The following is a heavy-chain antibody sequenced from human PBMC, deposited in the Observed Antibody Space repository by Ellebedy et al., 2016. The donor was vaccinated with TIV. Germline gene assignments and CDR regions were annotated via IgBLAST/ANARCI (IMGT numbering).Heavy chain of an antibody. CDR3: ARARGILTGLGMDV. CDR1: GGTFSSYA. V-gene: IGHV1-69*13. J-gene: IGHJ6*02. D-gene: IGHD3-9*01. Sequence: AASVKVSCKASGGTFSSYAISWVRQAPGQGLEWMGGIIPMFDTPNYAQKFQGRVTIIADESTNTTYMEVNSLRSEDTAVYYCARARGILTGLGMDVWGQGTTVTVSS. CDR2: IIPMFDTP.